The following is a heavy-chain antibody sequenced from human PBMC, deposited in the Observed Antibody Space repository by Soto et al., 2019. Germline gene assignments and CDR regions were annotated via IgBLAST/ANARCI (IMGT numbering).Heavy chain of an antibody. CDR1: GFTFSSYS. Sequence: EVQLVESGGGLVKPGGSLRLSCAASGFTFSSYSMNWVRQAPGKGLEWVSSISSSSSYIYYADSVKGRFTISRDNAKNSLYLQMISLRAEDTAVYYCARDPGYSSSWFDAFDIWGQGTMVTVSS. J-gene: IGHJ3*02. CDR2: ISSSSSYI. D-gene: IGHD6-13*01. V-gene: IGHV3-21*01. CDR3: ARDPGYSSSWFDAFDI.